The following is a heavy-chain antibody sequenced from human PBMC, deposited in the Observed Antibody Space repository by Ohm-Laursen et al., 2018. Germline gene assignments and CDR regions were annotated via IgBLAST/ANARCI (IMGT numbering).Heavy chain of an antibody. V-gene: IGHV4-59*11. J-gene: IGHJ4*02. CDR2: VYYSGST. CDR3: ATSPHDIMSSKDY. Sequence: SETLSLTCPVSGASINSHHWSFIRQPPGKGLEWIAFVYYSGSTYYNPSLKSRVSMSVDTSNNQFSLQLRYVTAADTAVYYCATSPHDIMSSKDYWGQGTLVTVSS. CDR1: GASINSHH. D-gene: IGHD3-9*01.